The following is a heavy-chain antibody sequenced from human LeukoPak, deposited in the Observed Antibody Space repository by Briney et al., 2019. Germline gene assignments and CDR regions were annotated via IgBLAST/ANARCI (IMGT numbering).Heavy chain of an antibody. V-gene: IGHV3-11*04. CDR3: ARRGYSSRWYDY. Sequence: GGSLRLSCAASGYTFSDYYMSWIRQAPGKGLEWVSYINPSGDTIFYADSVKGRFTIPRDNAKNSLYLQMNSLRVEDTAIYYCARRGYSSRWYDYWGQGTLVTVSS. CDR1: GYTFSDYY. CDR2: INPSGDTI. D-gene: IGHD6-19*01. J-gene: IGHJ4*02.